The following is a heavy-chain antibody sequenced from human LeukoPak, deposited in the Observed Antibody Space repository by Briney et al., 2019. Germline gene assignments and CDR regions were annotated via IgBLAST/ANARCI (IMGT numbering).Heavy chain of an antibody. V-gene: IGHV4-59*01. CDR3: ASTSGYCSGGNCYSAFDY. CDR1: GGSLSTYY. Sequence: PSETLSLTCTVSGGSLSTYYWNWIRQPPGKGLEWIGYIYYSGSTNYNPSLKSRLTISLDTSNNQFSLKLSSVTAADTAVYYCASTSGYCSGGNCYSAFDYWGQGTLVTVSS. J-gene: IGHJ4*02. D-gene: IGHD2-15*01. CDR2: IYYSGST.